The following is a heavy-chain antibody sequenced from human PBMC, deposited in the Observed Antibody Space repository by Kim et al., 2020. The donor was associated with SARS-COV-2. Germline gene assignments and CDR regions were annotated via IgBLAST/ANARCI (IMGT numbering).Heavy chain of an antibody. J-gene: IGHJ4*02. V-gene: IGHV3-66*01. CDR3: AGNVYVIARESGDY. Sequence: GGSLRLSCAASGFSVSNIQMTWVRQAPGKGLEWVSGISAGGTTYYEAAVKGRCFVTRRNTENTMEIQKKNMRVEENAVQYYAGNVYVIARESGDYGGQG. CDR1: GFSVSNIQ. D-gene: IGHD1-1*01. CDR2: ISAGGTT.